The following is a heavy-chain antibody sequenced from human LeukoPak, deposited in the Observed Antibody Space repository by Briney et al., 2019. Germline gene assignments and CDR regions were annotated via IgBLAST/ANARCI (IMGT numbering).Heavy chain of an antibody. CDR2: IYYSGST. D-gene: IGHD1-26*01. CDR3: AASWEVDAFDI. J-gene: IGHJ3*02. CDR1: GGSISSYY. V-gene: IGHV4-59*01. Sequence: SETLSLTCTASGGSISSYYWSWIRQPPGKGLEWIGYIYYSGSTNYNPSLKSRVTISVDTSKNQFSLKLSSVTAADTAVYYCAASWEVDAFDIWGQGTMVTVSS.